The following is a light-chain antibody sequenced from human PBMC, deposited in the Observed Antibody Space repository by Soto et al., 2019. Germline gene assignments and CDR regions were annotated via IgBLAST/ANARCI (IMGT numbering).Light chain of an antibody. J-gene: IGLJ2*01. V-gene: IGLV2-14*01. CDR1: SSDVGGYNY. CDR2: EVR. Sequence: QSALTQPASVSGSPGQSITISCTGTSSDVGGYNYVSWYQQHPGKAPKLLIYEVRNRPSGVSNRFSGSKFGNTASLTISGLQAEDEADYYCSSFTSSSTLAFGGGTKLTV. CDR3: SSFTSSSTLA.